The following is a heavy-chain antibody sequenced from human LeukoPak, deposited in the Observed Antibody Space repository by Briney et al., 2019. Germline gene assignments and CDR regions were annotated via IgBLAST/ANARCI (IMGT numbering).Heavy chain of an antibody. J-gene: IGHJ3*02. CDR3: AKDGGKGWNYGNAFDI. Sequence: PGRSLRLSCAASGLTFDDYAMHWVRQAPGKGLEWVSGISWNSGSIGYADSVKGRFTISRDNAKNSLYLQMNSLRAEDMALYYCAKDGGKGWNYGNAFDIWGQGTMVTVSS. CDR1: GLTFDDYA. D-gene: IGHD1-7*01. V-gene: IGHV3-9*03. CDR2: ISWNSGSI.